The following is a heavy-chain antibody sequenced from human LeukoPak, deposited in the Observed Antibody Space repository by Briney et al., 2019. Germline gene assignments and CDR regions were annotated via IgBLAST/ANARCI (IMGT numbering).Heavy chain of an antibody. Sequence: SETLSLTCTVSGGSISSYYWSWIRQPAGKGLEWIGRIYVSGSTNYNPSLKNRVTMSVDTSKNQFSLNLSSVTDADTAVYYCARGPTYYDILTGSQVYFDYWGQGTLVTVSS. CDR3: ARGPTYYDILTGSQVYFDY. CDR2: IYVSGST. D-gene: IGHD3-9*01. CDR1: GGSISSYY. J-gene: IGHJ4*02. V-gene: IGHV4-4*07.